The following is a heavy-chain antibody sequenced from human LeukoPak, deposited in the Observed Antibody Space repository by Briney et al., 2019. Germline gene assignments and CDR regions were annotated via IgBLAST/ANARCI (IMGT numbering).Heavy chain of an antibody. V-gene: IGHV1-18*01. Sequence: GASVKVSCKASGYTFSSHGISWVRQAPGQGLEWMGWISAYNGNTNYAQEFQGRVTMTTDTSTSTAYMELRSLRSDDTAVYYCARRASSTSFLDAFDIWGQGTMVTVSS. CDR1: GYTFSSHG. D-gene: IGHD2-2*01. CDR2: ISAYNGNT. CDR3: ARRASSTSFLDAFDI. J-gene: IGHJ3*02.